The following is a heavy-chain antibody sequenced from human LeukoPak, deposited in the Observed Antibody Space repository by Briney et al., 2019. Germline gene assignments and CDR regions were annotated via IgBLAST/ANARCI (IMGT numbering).Heavy chain of an antibody. CDR2: ISPSGDAT. CDR1: GFIFSSHG. D-gene: IGHD2-21*02. Sequence: GGSLRLSCAASGFIFSSHGMNWVRQAPGKGLEWVSGISPSGDATFYADSVKGRFTISRDNSKNTLYLQMNSLRAEDTAVYYCAKGVVVTATITLIDYWGQGTLVTVSS. J-gene: IGHJ4*02. CDR3: AKGVVVTATITLIDY. V-gene: IGHV3-23*01.